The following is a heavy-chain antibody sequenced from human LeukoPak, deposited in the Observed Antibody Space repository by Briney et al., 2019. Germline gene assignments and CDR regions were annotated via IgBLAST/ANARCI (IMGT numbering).Heavy chain of an antibody. CDR3: ARGAPLRFLEWLSSDAFDI. J-gene: IGHJ3*02. D-gene: IGHD3-3*01. CDR2: IYYSGST. CDR1: GGSISSYY. V-gene: IGHV4-59*01. Sequence: SETLSLTCTVSGGSISSYYWSWIRQPPGKGLEWIGYIYYSGSTNYNPSLKSRVAISVDTSKNQSSLKLSSVTAADTAVYYCARGAPLRFLEWLSSDAFDIWGQGTMVTVSS.